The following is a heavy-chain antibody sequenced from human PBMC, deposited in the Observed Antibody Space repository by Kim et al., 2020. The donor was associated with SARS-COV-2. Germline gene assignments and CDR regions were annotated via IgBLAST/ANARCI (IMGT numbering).Heavy chain of an antibody. J-gene: IGHJ4*02. CDR2: GT. Sequence: GTNYAQKFQGRVTMTRDTSTSTAYMELSRLRSDDTAVYYCARAVAGTFDYWGQGTLVTVSS. D-gene: IGHD6-19*01. V-gene: IGHV1-2*02. CDR3: ARAVAGTFDY.